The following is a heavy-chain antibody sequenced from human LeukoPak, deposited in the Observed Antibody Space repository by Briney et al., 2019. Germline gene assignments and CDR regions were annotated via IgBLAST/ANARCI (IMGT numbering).Heavy chain of an antibody. Sequence: SETLSLTCTVSGGSISSSSYYWGWIRQPPGKGLEWIGSIYYSGSTYYNPSLKSRVTISVDTSKNQFSLKLSSVTAADTAVYYCARRAALTVTIYYYYGMDVWGQGTTVTVPS. V-gene: IGHV4-39*01. CDR2: IYYSGST. J-gene: IGHJ6*02. CDR3: ARRAALTVTIYYYYGMDV. CDR1: GGSISSSSYY. D-gene: IGHD4-17*01.